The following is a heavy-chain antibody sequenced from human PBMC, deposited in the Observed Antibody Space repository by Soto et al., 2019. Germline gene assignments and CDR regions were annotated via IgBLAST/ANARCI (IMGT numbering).Heavy chain of an antibody. CDR3: ARDGYSSGWSGFDP. CDR1: GYTFTGYY. D-gene: IGHD6-19*01. CDR2: INPNSGGT. J-gene: IGHJ5*02. V-gene: IGHV1-2*02. Sequence: ASVKVSCKASGYTFTGYYMHWVRQAPGQGLEWMGWINPNSGGTNYAQKFQGRVTMTTDTSTSTAYMELRSLRSDDTAVYYCARDGYSSGWSGFDPWGQGTLVTVSS.